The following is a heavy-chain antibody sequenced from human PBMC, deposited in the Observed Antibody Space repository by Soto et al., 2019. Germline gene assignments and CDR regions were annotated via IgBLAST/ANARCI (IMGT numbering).Heavy chain of an antibody. CDR2: IIPIFGTA. V-gene: IGHV1-69*01. J-gene: IGHJ4*02. CDR1: GGTFSSYA. CDR3: VTSRRYCSGGSCFLHYFDY. Sequence: QVQLVPSGAEVKKPGSSVKVSCKASGGTFSSYAISWVRQAPGQGLEWMGAIIPIFGTANYAQKFQGRVTITADESTSTAYMELSSLRAEDTAVYYCVTSRRYCSGGSCFLHYFDYWGQGTLVTVSS. D-gene: IGHD2-15*01.